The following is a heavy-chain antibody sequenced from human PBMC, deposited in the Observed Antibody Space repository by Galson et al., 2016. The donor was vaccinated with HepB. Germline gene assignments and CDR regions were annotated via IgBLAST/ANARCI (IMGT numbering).Heavy chain of an antibody. CDR2: ISGYNGNK. CDR1: GFTFTTYG. V-gene: IGHV1-18*01. CDR3: ARHAGDYMLVMFDS. D-gene: IGHD4-17*01. Sequence: SVKVSCKASGFTFTTYGISWVRQAPGQGLEWMGWISGYNGNKKYVQHFQDRVTMTTDTSTSTAYMELRNLTSDDTDVYYCARHAGDYMLVMFDSWGQGTLVTVSS. J-gene: IGHJ4*02.